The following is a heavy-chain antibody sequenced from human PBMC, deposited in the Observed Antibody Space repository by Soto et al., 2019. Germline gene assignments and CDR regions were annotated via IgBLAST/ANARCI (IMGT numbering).Heavy chain of an antibody. CDR3: VRDGTKTLRDWFDP. J-gene: IGHJ5*02. D-gene: IGHD1-1*01. V-gene: IGHV4-4*07. CDR2: IYATGTT. CDR1: GASISGFY. Sequence: SETLSLSGTVSGASISGFYWSWIRKSAGKGLEWIGRIYATGTTDYNPSLKSRVMMSVDTSKKQFSLKLRSVTAADTAVYYCVRDGTKTLRDWFDPWGQGISVTVSS.